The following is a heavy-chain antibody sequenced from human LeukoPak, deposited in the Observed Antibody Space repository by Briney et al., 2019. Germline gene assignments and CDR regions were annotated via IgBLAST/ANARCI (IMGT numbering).Heavy chain of an antibody. CDR1: GGSISSSSYY. CDR3: ARRRGYSGYGYYFDY. Sequence: PSETLSLTCTVSGGSISSSSYYWGWIRQPPGKGLEWIGRIYYSGSTYYNPSLKSRVTISVDTSKNQFSLKLSSVTAADTAVYYCARRRGYSGYGYYFDYWGQGTLVTVSS. V-gene: IGHV4-39*01. CDR2: IYYSGST. J-gene: IGHJ4*02. D-gene: IGHD5-12*01.